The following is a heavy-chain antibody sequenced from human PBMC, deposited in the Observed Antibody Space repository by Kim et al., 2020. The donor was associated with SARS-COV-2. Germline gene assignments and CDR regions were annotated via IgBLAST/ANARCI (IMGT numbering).Heavy chain of an antibody. J-gene: IGHJ4*02. D-gene: IGHD3-22*01. V-gene: IGHV3-30*04. CDR1: GFTFSSYA. CDR3: ARESYYYDSSGYYPGRYFVY. Sequence: GGSLRLSCAASGFTFSSYAMHWVRQAPGKGLEWVAVISYDGSNKYYADSVKGRFTISRDNSKNTLYLQMNSLRAEDTAVYYCARESYYYDSSGYYPGRYFVYWGQGTLVTVSS. CDR2: ISYDGSNK.